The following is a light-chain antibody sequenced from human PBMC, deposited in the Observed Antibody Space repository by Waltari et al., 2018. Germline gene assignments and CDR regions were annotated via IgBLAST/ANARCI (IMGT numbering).Light chain of an antibody. CDR3: QRYDNLPVFA. J-gene: IGKJ3*01. CDR1: QPITNY. CDR2: DAS. Sequence: ESQLTESPSPLSASVGDRVSITCRPSQPITNYLNWYQQKPGKAPRLLIYDASNLQAGVPSRFSVSQSGTEFTFTIASLQPEDVATYYCQRYDNLPVFAFGPGTKLDIQ. V-gene: IGKV1-33*01.